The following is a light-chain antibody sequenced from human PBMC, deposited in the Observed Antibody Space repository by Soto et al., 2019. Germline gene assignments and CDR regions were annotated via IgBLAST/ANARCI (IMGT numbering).Light chain of an antibody. J-gene: IGLJ1*01. CDR3: NSHTSSNTRV. V-gene: IGLV2-14*01. CDR2: ELS. CDR1: SSDVVGYNH. Sequence: QSVLTQPASVSGSPGHSITISCTGTSSDVVGYNHVSWYKHHPGKAPKLMIYELSNRPSGVSNRFSGSKSSNTDSLTISGLHADDEADYYCNSHTSSNTRVFGTGTKVTVL.